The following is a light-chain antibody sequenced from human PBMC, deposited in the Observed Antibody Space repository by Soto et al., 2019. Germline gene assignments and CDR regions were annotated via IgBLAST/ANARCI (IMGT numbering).Light chain of an antibody. CDR3: QQSYSAPYT. V-gene: IGKV1-39*01. J-gene: IGKJ2*01. Sequence: DIQMTQSPSSLSASVGDRVIITCRASQRVTSFINWYRQRPGKAPELLIFAASTLHSGAPSRFSGSGSGTDFTLTITSLHPGDIGVYFCQQSYSAPYTFGQGTKLAIK. CDR2: AAS. CDR1: QRVTSF.